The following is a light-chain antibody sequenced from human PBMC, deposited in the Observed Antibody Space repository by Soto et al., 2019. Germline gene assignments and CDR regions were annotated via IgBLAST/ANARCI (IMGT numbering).Light chain of an antibody. CDR2: ATS. J-gene: IGKJ1*01. CDR1: QSISSY. CDR3: QQRYTTTWT. Sequence: IQLTQSPSSLSASVGDRVTITCRASQSISSYLNWFQQKPGKAPKVLIYATSGLQSGVPSRFSVSGSGTDFTLTISRLKNEDFTTYDGQQRYTTTWTFGQGTKVDIK. V-gene: IGKV1-39*01.